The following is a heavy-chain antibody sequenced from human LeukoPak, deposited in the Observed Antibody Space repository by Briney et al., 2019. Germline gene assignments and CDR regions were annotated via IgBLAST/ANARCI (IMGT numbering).Heavy chain of an antibody. CDR2: IYSGGST. D-gene: IGHD3-10*01. CDR3: ASQVYYGSGSPELYYYYYYGMDV. J-gene: IGHJ6*02. CDR1: GFTVSSYY. Sequence: GGSLRLSCAASGFTVSSYYMSWVRQAPGKGLEWVSVIYSGGSTYYADSVKGRFTISRDNSKNTLYLQMNSLRAEDTAVYYCASQVYYGSGSPELYYYYYYGMDVWGQGTTVTVSS. V-gene: IGHV3-66*04.